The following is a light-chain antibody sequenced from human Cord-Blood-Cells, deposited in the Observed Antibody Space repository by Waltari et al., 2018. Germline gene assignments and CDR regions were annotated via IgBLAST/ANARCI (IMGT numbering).Light chain of an antibody. V-gene: IGKV1-5*03. CDR2: KAS. CDR3: QQYNSYPYT. J-gene: IGKJ2*01. Sequence: DIQMTQSPSTLSASVGDRVTITCRASQGISSWLAWYQQKPGKTPKLLIYKASSLESGVPSRCSGSGSGTEFTLTISSLQPDDFATYYCQQYNSYPYTFGQGTKLEIK. CDR1: QGISSW.